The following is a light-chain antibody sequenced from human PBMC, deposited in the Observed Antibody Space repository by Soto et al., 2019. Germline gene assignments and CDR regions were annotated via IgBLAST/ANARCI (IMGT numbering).Light chain of an antibody. CDR3: QQYHSYPVT. CDR2: GAS. V-gene: IGKV1-16*02. Sequence: DIQMTQSPSSLSALVGDTVTITCRASQGINNFLAWFQQKPGKAPKSLIYGASSLQSGVPTKFSGSGSDTGFTLTIGSLQPEDSATYFCQQYHSYPVTFGGGTKVEIK. CDR1: QGINNF. J-gene: IGKJ4*01.